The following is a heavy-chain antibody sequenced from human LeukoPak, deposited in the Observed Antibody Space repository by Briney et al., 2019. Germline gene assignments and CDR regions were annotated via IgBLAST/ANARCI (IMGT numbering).Heavy chain of an antibody. CDR2: IWSDGTEK. CDR3: AKDAQRGFDYSNSLES. CDR1: GFTYSHYG. D-gene: IGHD4-11*01. J-gene: IGHJ5*01. V-gene: IGHV3-33*06. Sequence: GGSLRLSCAASGFTYSHYGMHWVRQVPGKGLEWVAVIWSDGTEKYYGDAVKGRFTISRDNSMKTLYLQMNSLRGDDTAVYYCAKDAQRGFDYSNSLESWGQGTLVTVSS.